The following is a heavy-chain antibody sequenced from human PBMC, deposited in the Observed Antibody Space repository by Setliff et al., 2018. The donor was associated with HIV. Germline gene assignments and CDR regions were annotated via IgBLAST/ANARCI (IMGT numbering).Heavy chain of an antibody. J-gene: IGHJ4*02. CDR1: GGSISSSNW. CDR3: ARDLVSIAARPTEFDY. Sequence: SSETLSLTCAVSGGSISSSNWWSWVRQPPGKGLEWIGEIYHSGSTNYNPSLKSRVTISVDKSKIQFSLKLSSVTAADTAVYYCARDLVSIAARPTEFDYWGQGTLVTVSS. D-gene: IGHD6-6*01. CDR2: IYHSGST. V-gene: IGHV4-4*02.